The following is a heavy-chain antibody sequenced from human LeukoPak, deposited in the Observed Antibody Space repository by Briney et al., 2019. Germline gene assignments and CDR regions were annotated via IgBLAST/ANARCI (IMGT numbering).Heavy chain of an antibody. CDR2: INSDGSST. D-gene: IGHD6-13*01. CDR3: ARDLGSSWFTDRTEYFQH. CDR1: GFTFSSYW. Sequence: GGSLRLSCAASGFTFSSYWMHWVRQAPGKGLVWVSRINSDGSSTSYADSVKGRFTISRDNAKNSLYLQMNSLRAEDTAVYYCARDLGSSWFTDRTEYFQHWGQGTLVTVSS. V-gene: IGHV3-74*01. J-gene: IGHJ1*01.